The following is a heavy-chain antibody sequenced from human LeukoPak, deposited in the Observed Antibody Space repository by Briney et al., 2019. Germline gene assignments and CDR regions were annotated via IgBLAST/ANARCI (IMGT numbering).Heavy chain of an antibody. V-gene: IGHV1-69*13. D-gene: IGHD3-22*01. CDR3: ARGSYYYDSSGYYV. CDR2: NIPIFGTA. J-gene: IGHJ4*02. CDR1: GGTFSSYA. Sequence: GAPVKVSCKASGGTFSSYAISWVRQAPGQGLEWMGGNIPIFGTANYAQKFQGRVTITADESTSTAYVGLSSLRSEDTAVYYCARGSYYYDSSGYYVWGQGTLVTVSS.